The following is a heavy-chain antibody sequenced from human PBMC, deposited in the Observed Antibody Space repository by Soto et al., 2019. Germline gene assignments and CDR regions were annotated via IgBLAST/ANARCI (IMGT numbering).Heavy chain of an antibody. Sequence: ASVKVSCKSSGDSFNDYYLHWVRQAPGQGLEWMGWINPNSGVTKYAQKFQGWVTMTRDTSIRTVYMELSRLRSDDTAVYYCARESGGATATLDYYYFYMDVWAKGPRSPSP. CDR3: ARESGGATATLDYYYFYMDV. D-gene: IGHD5-12*01. J-gene: IGHJ6*03. CDR1: GDSFNDYY. V-gene: IGHV1-2*04. CDR2: INPNSGVT.